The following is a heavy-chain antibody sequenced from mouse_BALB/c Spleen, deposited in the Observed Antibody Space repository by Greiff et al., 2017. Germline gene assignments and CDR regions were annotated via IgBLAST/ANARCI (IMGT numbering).Heavy chain of an antibody. CDR2: ISDGGSYT. CDR3: ARAYGNYPGY. Sequence: EVKLVESGGGLVKPGGSLKLSCAASGFTFSDYYMYWVRQTPEKRLEWVATISDGGSYTYYPDSVKGRFTISRDNAKNNLYLQMSSLKSEDTAMYYCARAYGNYPGYWGQGTLVTVSA. D-gene: IGHD2-10*02. CDR1: GFTFSDYY. J-gene: IGHJ3*01. V-gene: IGHV5-4*02.